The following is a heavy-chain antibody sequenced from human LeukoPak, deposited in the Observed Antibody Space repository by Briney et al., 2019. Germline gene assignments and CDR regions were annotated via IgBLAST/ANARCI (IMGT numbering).Heavy chain of an antibody. J-gene: IGHJ4*02. CDR2: ICYSGST. V-gene: IGHV4-39*07. D-gene: IGHD1-26*01. CDR1: GGSITSNDYY. CDR3: ARVGYSGSYRDY. Sequence: SETLSLTCTVSGGSITSNDYYWGWIRQPPGKGLEWIGSICYSGSTYYNPSLKSRVTISVDTSKNQFSLKLSSVTAADTAVYYCARVGYSGSYRDYWGQGTLVTVSS.